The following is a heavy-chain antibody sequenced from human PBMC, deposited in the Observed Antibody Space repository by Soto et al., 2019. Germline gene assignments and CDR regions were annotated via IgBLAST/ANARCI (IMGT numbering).Heavy chain of an antibody. Sequence: QVQLVQSGAEVKKPGASVKVSCKDSGYTFTSYAISWVRQAPEQGLEWLGWISAYNGNTSYAQKLQGRVTTTADTASITAYLELRRLRSDVSAADSCARDLPPRDYWGQGTLVTVSS. CDR3: ARDLPPRDY. D-gene: IGHD2-2*01. J-gene: IGHJ4*02. V-gene: IGHV1-18*01. CDR2: ISAYNGNT. CDR1: GYTFTSYA.